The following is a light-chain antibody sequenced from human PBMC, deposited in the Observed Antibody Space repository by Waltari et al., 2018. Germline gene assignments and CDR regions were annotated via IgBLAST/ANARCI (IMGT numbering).Light chain of an antibody. CDR1: SSDVGGYNS. V-gene: IGLV2-14*03. J-gene: IGLJ3*02. CDR3: SSYTDSSPWV. CDR2: DVS. Sequence: QSALTQPASVSGSPGQSITISCTGTSSDVGGYNSVSWYQQHPGKAPKLIIYDVSNRPSGVSNRFSGSKSGNTASLTISGLQSDDEANYYCSSYTDSSPWVFGGGTKLTVL.